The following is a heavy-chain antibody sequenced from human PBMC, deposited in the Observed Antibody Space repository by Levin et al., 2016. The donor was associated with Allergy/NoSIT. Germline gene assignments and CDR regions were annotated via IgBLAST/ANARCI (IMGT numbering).Heavy chain of an antibody. V-gene: IGHV1-18*01. CDR2: ISAYNGNT. CDR3: ARVPYTTGTTGDAFDI. D-gene: IGHD1-1*01. Sequence: WVRQAPGQGLEWMGWISAYNGNTNYAQKLQGRVTMTTDTSTSTAYMELRSLRSDDTAVYYCARVPYTTGTTGDAFDIWGQGTMVTVSS. J-gene: IGHJ3*02.